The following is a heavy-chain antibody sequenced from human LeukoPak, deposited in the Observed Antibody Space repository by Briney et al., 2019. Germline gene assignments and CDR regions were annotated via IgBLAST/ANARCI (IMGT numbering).Heavy chain of an antibody. J-gene: IGHJ4*02. CDR3: AKGYYGSGSYGWFDY. CDR1: GFTFSNAW. D-gene: IGHD3-10*01. Sequence: GGSLRLSCAASGFTFSNAWMSWVRQAPGKGLEWVGRIKSKTDGGTTDYAAPVKGRFTISRDNSKNTLFLHMNSLRAEDTAVYSCAKGYYGSGSYGWFDYWGQGTLVTVSS. CDR2: IKSKTDGGTT. V-gene: IGHV3-15*01.